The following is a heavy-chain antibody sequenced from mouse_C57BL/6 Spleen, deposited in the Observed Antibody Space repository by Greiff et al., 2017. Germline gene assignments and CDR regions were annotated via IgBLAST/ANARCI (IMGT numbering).Heavy chain of an antibody. D-gene: IGHD2-4*01. Sequence: QVQLKQPGAELVKPGASVKLSCKASGYTFTSYWMPWVKQRPGQGLEWIGMIHPNSGSTNYNEKIKSKATLTVDKSSSTAYMQLSSLTSEDSAVYYCARAGRDYDGPSYYFDYWGQGTTLTVSS. CDR1: GYTFTSYW. CDR2: IHPNSGST. CDR3: ARAGRDYDGPSYYFDY. J-gene: IGHJ2*01. V-gene: IGHV1-64*01.